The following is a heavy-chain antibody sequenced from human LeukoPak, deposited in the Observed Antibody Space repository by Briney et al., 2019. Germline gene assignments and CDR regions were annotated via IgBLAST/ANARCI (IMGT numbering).Heavy chain of an antibody. D-gene: IGHD3-10*01. CDR2: IHYTGNT. CDR1: DDSITIYY. V-gene: IGHV4-59*01. J-gene: IGHJ4*02. Sequence: SETLSLTCTVSDDSITIYYWSWIRQPPGKGLEWIGYIHYTGNTDYNPSLTSRVTMSVDTSKNQFSLMLTSVTAADTAVYYCARGYGSGSYNNFNQWGQGLLVAVSS. CDR3: ARGYGSGSYNNFNQ.